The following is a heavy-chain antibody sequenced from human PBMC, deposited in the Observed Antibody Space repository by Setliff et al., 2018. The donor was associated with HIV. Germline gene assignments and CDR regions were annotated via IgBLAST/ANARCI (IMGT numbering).Heavy chain of an antibody. Sequence: GGSLRLSCAASGFTVSSNYMTWVRQAPGKGLEWVSVIYSGGTAYYADSVKGRFTISRDNSKNTLYLQMNSLRVEDTAVYYCARGDSSWYNAYWDQGTLVTVSS. D-gene: IGHD6-13*01. V-gene: IGHV3-53*05. J-gene: IGHJ4*02. CDR3: ARGDSSWYNAY. CDR2: IYSGGTA. CDR1: GFTVSSNY.